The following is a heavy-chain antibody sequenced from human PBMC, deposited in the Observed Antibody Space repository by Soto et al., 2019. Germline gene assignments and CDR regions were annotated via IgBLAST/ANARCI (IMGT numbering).Heavy chain of an antibody. CDR2: IYRGGRT. CDR3: AGGPNSNSWGFA. Sequence: QLVESGGALVQPGGSLRLSCAASGFTVSNNYMSWVRQAPGKGLEWVSLIYRGGRTKSADSVKGRFTIYRDSSKNTVYLQMNSLRAEDTAVYYCAGGPNSNSWGFAWGQGTLVTVSS. CDR1: GFTVSNNY. D-gene: IGHD3-16*01. J-gene: IGHJ5*02. V-gene: IGHV3-66*01.